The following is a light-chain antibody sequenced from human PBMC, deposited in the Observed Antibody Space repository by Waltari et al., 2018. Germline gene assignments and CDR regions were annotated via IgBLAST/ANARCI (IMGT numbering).Light chain of an antibody. Sequence: EVVLTQSPAILSLSPGERATLSCRASQSVRTFVAWYQQKPGQAPRLLIYDASNRATGIPARFSGSGSGTDFTLTIGSLEPEDFAVYYCQQRSDWLTFGGGTRVEIK. V-gene: IGKV3-11*01. J-gene: IGKJ4*01. CDR3: QQRSDWLT. CDR2: DAS. CDR1: QSVRTF.